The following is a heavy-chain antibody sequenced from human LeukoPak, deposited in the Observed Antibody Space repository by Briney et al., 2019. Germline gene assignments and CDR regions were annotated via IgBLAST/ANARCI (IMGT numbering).Heavy chain of an antibody. CDR3: ARQNRLLWFGELGY. J-gene: IGHJ4*02. Sequence: ASVKVSCKASGYTFTSYAMHWVRQALGQRLEWMGWINAGNGNTKYSQKFQGRVTITRDTSASTAYMELSSLRSEDTAVYYCARQNRLLWFGELGYWGQGTLVTVSS. CDR2: INAGNGNT. D-gene: IGHD3-10*01. CDR1: GYTFTSYA. V-gene: IGHV1-3*01.